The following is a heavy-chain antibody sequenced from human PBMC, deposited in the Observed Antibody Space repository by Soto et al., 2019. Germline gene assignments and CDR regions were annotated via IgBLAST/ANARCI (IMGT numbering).Heavy chain of an antibody. J-gene: IGHJ6*02. CDR3: ARGVGATSHGMDV. D-gene: IGHD1-26*01. CDR1: GGSFSGYY. CDR2: INHSGST. Sequence: SETLSLTCAVYGGSFSGYYWSWIRQPPGKGLEWIGEINHSGSTNYNPSLKGRVTISVDTSKNQFSLKLSSVTAADTAVYYCARGVGATSHGMDVWGQGTKVTVSS. V-gene: IGHV4-34*01.